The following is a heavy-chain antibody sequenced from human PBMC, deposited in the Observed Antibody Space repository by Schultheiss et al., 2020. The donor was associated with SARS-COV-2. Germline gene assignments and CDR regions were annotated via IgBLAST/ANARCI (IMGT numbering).Heavy chain of an antibody. V-gene: IGHV3-30*01. CDR3: AREGYAFDI. Sequence: GESLKISCAASGFTFSSYAMHWVRQAPGKGLEWVAVISYDGSNKYYADSVKGRFTISRDNSKNTLYLQMNSLRAEDTAVYYCAREGYAFDIWGQGTMVTVSS. CDR2: ISYDGSNK. J-gene: IGHJ3*02. CDR1: GFTFSSYA.